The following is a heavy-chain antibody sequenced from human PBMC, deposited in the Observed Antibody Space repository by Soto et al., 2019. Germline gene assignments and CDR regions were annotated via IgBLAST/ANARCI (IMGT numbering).Heavy chain of an antibody. CDR2: ISYDGSNK. Sequence: GSLRLSCAASGFTFSSYGMHWVRQAPGKGLEWVAVISYDGSNKYYADSVKGRFTISRDNSKNTLYLQMNSLRAEDTAVYYCARPRSTTVTYFDYWGQGTLVTVSS. V-gene: IGHV3-30*03. CDR1: GFTFSSYG. D-gene: IGHD4-4*01. CDR3: ARPRSTTVTYFDY. J-gene: IGHJ4*02.